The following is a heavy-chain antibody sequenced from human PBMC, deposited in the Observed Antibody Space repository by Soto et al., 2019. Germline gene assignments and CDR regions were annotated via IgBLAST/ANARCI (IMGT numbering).Heavy chain of an antibody. D-gene: IGHD6-13*01. CDR3: AKDKSWYRGDWYFDL. CDR2: ISGSGGST. CDR1: GFTFSNYA. J-gene: IGHJ2*01. Sequence: EVQLLESGGGLVQPGGSLRLSCAASGFTFSNYAMSWVRQAPEKGLEWVSAISGSGGSTYYADSVKGRFTISRDNSKNTLYLQMNSLRAEDTAVYYCAKDKSWYRGDWYFDLWRRGTLVTVSS. V-gene: IGHV3-23*01.